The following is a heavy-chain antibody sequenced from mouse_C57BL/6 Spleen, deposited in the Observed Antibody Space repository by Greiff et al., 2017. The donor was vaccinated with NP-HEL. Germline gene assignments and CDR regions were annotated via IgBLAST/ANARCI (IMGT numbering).Heavy chain of an antibody. Sequence: VKLMGSGPELVKPGASVKISCKASGYAFSSSWMNWVKQRPGKGLEWIGRIYPGDGDTNYNGKFKGKATLTADKSSSTAYMQLSSLTSEDSAVYFCAREGLGYAMDYWGQGTSVTVSS. J-gene: IGHJ4*01. V-gene: IGHV1-82*01. CDR3: AREGLGYAMDY. D-gene: IGHD2-4*01. CDR2: IYPGDGDT. CDR1: GYAFSSSW.